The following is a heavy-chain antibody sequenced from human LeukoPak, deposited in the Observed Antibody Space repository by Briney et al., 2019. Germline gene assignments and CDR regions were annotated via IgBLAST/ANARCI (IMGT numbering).Heavy chain of an antibody. V-gene: IGHV4-59*01. Sequence: SETLSLTCTVSGGSISSYYWSWIRQPPGKELEWIGYIYYSGSTNYNPSLKSRVTISVDTSKNQFSLKLSSVTAADTAMYYCARVSGYDWESFYDHWGQGSLVTVSS. CDR2: IYYSGST. CDR3: ARVSGYDWESFYDH. J-gene: IGHJ4*02. CDR1: GGSISSYY. D-gene: IGHD5-12*01.